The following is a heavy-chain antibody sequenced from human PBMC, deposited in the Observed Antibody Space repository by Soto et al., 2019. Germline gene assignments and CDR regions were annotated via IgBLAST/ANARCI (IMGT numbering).Heavy chain of an antibody. Sequence: QVQLVQSGAEVKKPGASVKVSCKASGYTFTRYGITSVRQAPGQGLEWLGWINGYNGNTNYAQKLQGRVTMTTDTSTSTAYMELRSLRSDDTAVYYCARMGDVPYYYYGMDVWGQGTTVTVSS. V-gene: IGHV1-18*01. CDR3: ARMGDVPYYYYGMDV. CDR1: GYTFTRYG. CDR2: INGYNGNT. D-gene: IGHD3-16*01. J-gene: IGHJ6*02.